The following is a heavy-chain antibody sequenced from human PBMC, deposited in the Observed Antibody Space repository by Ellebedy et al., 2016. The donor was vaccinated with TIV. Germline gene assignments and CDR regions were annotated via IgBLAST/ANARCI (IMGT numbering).Heavy chain of an antibody. CDR3: ARTSGTFYFDS. D-gene: IGHD1-26*01. J-gene: IGHJ4*02. CDR1: GGSIDRGGFY. Sequence: SETLSLXXTVSGGSIDRGGFYWTWIRQHPGRSLEWLGYIYYTGSALYNPSLKSRLSISIDTSKNHFSLKLSSVTAAGTALYYCARTSGTFYFDSWGQGTLVAVSS. CDR2: IYYTGSA. V-gene: IGHV4-31*03.